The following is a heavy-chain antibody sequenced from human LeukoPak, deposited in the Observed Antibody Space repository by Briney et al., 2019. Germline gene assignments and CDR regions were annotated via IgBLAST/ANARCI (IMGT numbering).Heavy chain of an antibody. CDR2: ISYDGSNK. CDR3: ARGSTYYYDSSGYWYPYYFDY. Sequence: GGSLRLSCAASGFTFSSYAMSWVRQAPGKGLEWVAVISYDGSNKYYADSVKGRFTISRDNSKNTLYLQMNSLRAEDTAVYYCARGSTYYYDSSGYWYPYYFDYWGQGTLVAVSS. J-gene: IGHJ4*02. D-gene: IGHD3-22*01. CDR1: GFTFSSYA. V-gene: IGHV3-30-3*01.